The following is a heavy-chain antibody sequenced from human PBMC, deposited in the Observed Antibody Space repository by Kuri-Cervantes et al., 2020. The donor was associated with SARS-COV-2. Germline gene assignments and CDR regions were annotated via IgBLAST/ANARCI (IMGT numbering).Heavy chain of an antibody. D-gene: IGHD3-16*01. J-gene: IGHJ4*02. CDR2: INHSRST. CDR1: GGSFSAYY. Sequence: SETLSLTCAVYGGSFSAYYWCWIRQPPGKGLEWIGEINHSRSTNYNPSLKSRVTISVDTSKHQLSLKLSSVTAADTAVYYCAGSPGGVFDFWGQGTLVTVSS. CDR3: AGSPGGVFDF. V-gene: IGHV4-34*01.